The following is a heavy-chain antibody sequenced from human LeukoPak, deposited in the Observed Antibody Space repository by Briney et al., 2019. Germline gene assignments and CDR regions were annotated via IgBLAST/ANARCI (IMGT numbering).Heavy chain of an antibody. CDR3: ARNYYYSSGYYYPFDY. Sequence: PSQTLSLTCTVSGGSISSYYWSWIRQPPGKGLEWIGYIYYSGSTNYNPSLKSRVTISVDPSKNQFSLKLSSVTAADTAVYYCARNYYYSSGYYYPFDYGGEGTLVTVSS. V-gene: IGHV4-59*01. D-gene: IGHD3-22*01. J-gene: IGHJ4*02. CDR2: IYYSGST. CDR1: GGSISSYY.